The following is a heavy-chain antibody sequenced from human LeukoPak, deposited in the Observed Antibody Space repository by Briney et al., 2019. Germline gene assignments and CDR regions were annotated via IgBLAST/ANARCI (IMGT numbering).Heavy chain of an antibody. D-gene: IGHD4-17*01. CDR3: TRMTTGHDY. CDR2: INHSGYT. CDR1: GVSFDDYY. Sequence: SETLSLTCAVFGVSFDDYYWAWVRQTPGKGLEWIGEINHSGYTNDSPSLKSRVTLSIDTSRKQFSLNLRSVTVADAGIYYCTRMTTGHDYWGQGTLVTVSS. J-gene: IGHJ4*02. V-gene: IGHV4-34*01.